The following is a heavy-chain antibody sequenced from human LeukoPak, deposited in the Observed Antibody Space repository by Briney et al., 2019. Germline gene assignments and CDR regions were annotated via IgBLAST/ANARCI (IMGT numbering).Heavy chain of an antibody. CDR1: GFTFSSYG. V-gene: IGHV3-30*02. Sequence: GGSLRLSCAASGFTFSSYGMHWVRQAPGKGLEWVAFIRYDGSNKYYADSVKGRFTISRDNSKNTLYLQMNSLRAEDTAVYYCAKSYAMIVVVYAFDIWGQGTMVTVSS. J-gene: IGHJ3*02. CDR2: IRYDGSNK. CDR3: AKSYAMIVVVYAFDI. D-gene: IGHD3-22*01.